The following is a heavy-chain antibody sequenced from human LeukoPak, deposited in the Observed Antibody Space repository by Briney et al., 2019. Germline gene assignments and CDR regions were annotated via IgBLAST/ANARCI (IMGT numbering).Heavy chain of an antibody. CDR2: IYYSGST. J-gene: IGHJ4*02. CDR1: GGSFSGYY. Sequence: SETLSLTCAVYGGSFSGYYWSWIRQPPGKGLEWIGYIYYSGSTNYNPSLKSRVTISVDTSKNQFSLKLSSVTAADTAVYYCARGDFWSGYLHDYWGQGTLVTVSS. V-gene: IGHV4-59*01. CDR3: ARGDFWSGYLHDY. D-gene: IGHD3-3*01.